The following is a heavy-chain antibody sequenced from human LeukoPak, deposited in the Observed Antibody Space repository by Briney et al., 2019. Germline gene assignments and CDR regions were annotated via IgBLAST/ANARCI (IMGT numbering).Heavy chain of an antibody. V-gene: IGHV2-5*01. CDR1: GFSLSTTGVG. J-gene: IGHJ4*02. CDR2: LYWNDDK. Sequence: SGPTLVNPTETLTLTCTFSGFSLSTTGVGVGWIRQPPGKALEWLALLYWNDDKRYSPSLKSRVTITKDTSKNQVVLTMTNMDPADTATYYCAHRLDDSSGTYSYYFDYWGQGTLVTVSS. CDR3: AHRLDDSSGTYSYYFDY. D-gene: IGHD3-10*01.